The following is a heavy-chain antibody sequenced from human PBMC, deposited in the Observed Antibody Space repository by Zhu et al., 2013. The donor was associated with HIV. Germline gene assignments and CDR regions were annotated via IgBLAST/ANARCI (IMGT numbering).Heavy chain of an antibody. CDR3: ARDCEGVRCLRVLDD. Sequence: QAHLVQSGTEVKKPGASVKVSCKASGDTFTTHDICWLRQAPGRGLEWMGAITPIFGTSISAEDFQGRLTLTTDTSTTTAYMELRSLTSDDTAVYYCARDCEGVRCLRVLDDWGQGTLVSVSS. D-gene: IGHD3-16*01. V-gene: IGHV1-69*05. CDR1: GDTFTTHD. CDR2: ITPIFGTS. J-gene: IGHJ4*02.